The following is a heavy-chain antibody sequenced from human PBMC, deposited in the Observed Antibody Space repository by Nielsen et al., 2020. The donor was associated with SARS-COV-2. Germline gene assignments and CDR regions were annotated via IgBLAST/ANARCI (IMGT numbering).Heavy chain of an antibody. CDR1: GFTFSSYW. CDR3: ARDGGYSGYDAPFDY. V-gene: IGHV3-7*05. CDR2: IKQDGSEK. Sequence: GGSLRLSCAASGFTFSSYWMSWVRQAPGKGLEWVANIKQDGSEKYYVDSVKGRFTISRDNAKNSLYLQMNSLRAEDTAVYYCARDGGYSGYDAPFDYWGQGTLVTVSS. D-gene: IGHD5-12*01. J-gene: IGHJ4*02.